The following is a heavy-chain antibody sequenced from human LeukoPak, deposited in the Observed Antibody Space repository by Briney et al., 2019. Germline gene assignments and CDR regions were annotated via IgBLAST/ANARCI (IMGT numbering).Heavy chain of an antibody. CDR1: GFTFRSYE. CDR2: LSSSGSTI. V-gene: IGHV3-48*03. J-gene: IGHJ6*04. Sequence: GSLRLSCEDSGFTFRSYEMNWVRQAPGKGLEWIAYLSSSGSTIYYADSVKGRFTISRDNAENSLYLQMNSLRAEDTAVYYCAELGITMIGGVWGKGTTVTISS. D-gene: IGHD3-10*02. CDR3: AELGITMIGGV.